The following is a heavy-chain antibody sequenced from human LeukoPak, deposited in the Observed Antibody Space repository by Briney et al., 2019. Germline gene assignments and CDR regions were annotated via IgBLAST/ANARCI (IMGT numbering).Heavy chain of an antibody. CDR1: GYTFTSYG. CDR2: ISAYNGNT. Sequence: ASVKVSCKASGYTFTSYGISWVRQAPGQGLEWMGWISAYNGNTNYAQKLQGRVTMTTDTSTSTAYMELSRLRSDDTAVYYCAREGVRCSSTSCYNWFDPWGQGTLVTVSS. CDR3: AREGVRCSSTSCYNWFDP. J-gene: IGHJ5*02. V-gene: IGHV1-18*01. D-gene: IGHD2-2*01.